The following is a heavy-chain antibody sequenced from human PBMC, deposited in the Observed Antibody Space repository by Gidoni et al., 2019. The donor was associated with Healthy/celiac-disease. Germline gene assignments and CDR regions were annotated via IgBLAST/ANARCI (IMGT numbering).Heavy chain of an antibody. Sequence: QVQLQESGPGLVKPSETLSLTCPVSGGSISSYYWSWIRQPPGKGLEWIGYIYYSGSTNYNPSLKSRVTISVDTSKNQFSLKLSPVTAADTAVYYCARDMVRGGRFDPWGQGTLVTVSS. CDR2: IYYSGST. D-gene: IGHD3-10*01. CDR3: ARDMVRGGRFDP. J-gene: IGHJ5*02. CDR1: GGSISSYY. V-gene: IGHV4-59*01.